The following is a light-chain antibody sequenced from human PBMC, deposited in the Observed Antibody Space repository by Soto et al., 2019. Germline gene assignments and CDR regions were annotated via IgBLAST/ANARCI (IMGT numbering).Light chain of an antibody. V-gene: IGLV1-40*01. CDR3: QSYDSSLTAAV. CDR1: SSNIGAGYT. CDR2: ANS. Sequence: QSVLTQPPSVSGAPGQRVTISCTGTSSNIGAGYTVHWYQQLPGTAPKLLIYANSNRPSGVPDRFSGSRSGASASLAITGLQAEDEADYYCQSYDSSLTAAVFGAGTKLTVL. J-gene: IGLJ1*01.